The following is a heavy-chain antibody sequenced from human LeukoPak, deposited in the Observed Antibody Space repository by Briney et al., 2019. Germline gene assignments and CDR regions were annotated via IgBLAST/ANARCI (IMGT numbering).Heavy chain of an antibody. V-gene: IGHV6-1*01. CDR2: TYYRSKWYN. CDR1: GDSVSSNSAA. CDR3: ARDDGIAVAGRFDY. Sequence: QTLSLTCAISGDSVSSNSAAWNWIRQSPSRGLEWLGRTYYRSKWYNDYAVSVKSRITINPDTSKNQFSLQLNSVTPEDTAVYYCARDDGIAVAGRFDYWGQGTLVTVSS. D-gene: IGHD6-19*01. J-gene: IGHJ4*02.